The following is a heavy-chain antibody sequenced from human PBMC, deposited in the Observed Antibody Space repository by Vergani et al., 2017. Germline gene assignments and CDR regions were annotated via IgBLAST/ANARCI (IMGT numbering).Heavy chain of an antibody. CDR1: GFTFSSYA. CDR3: ARGRFGAVGAFDI. CDR2: ISGSGGST. J-gene: IGHJ3*02. Sequence: EVQLLESGGGLVQPGGSLRLSCAASGFTFSSYAMSWVRQAPGKGLEWVSAISGSGGSTYYADSVKGRFTISRDNSKNTLYLQMNSLRAEDTAVYYCARGRFGAVGAFDIWGQGTMVTVSS. V-gene: IGHV3-23*01. D-gene: IGHD3-16*01.